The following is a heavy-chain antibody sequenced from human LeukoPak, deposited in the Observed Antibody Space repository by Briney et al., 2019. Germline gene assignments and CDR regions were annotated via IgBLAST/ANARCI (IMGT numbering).Heavy chain of an antibody. CDR2: INPNSGGT. V-gene: IGHV1-2*02. J-gene: IGHJ6*03. CDR1: GYTLTGYY. CDR3: AREGLAIFGVVNYYMDV. D-gene: IGHD3-3*01. Sequence: GASVKVSCKASGYTLTGYYMHWVRQAPGQGLEWMGWINPNSGGTNYAQKFQGRVTMTRDTSISTAYMELSRLRSDDAAVYYCAREGLAIFGVVNYYMDVWGKGTTVTVSS.